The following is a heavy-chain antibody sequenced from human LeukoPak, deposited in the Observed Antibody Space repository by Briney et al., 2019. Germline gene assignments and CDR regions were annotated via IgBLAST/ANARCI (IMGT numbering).Heavy chain of an antibody. V-gene: IGHV4-59*08. D-gene: IGHD4-11*01. Sequence: ASETLSLTCTVAGGSISSYYWSWIRRPPGKGLEGIGYIHYSGSTNYNPSLKSRVTISVDTSKNQFSLKLSSVTAADTAVYYCARQLQSNDYYFDYWGQGTLVTVSS. CDR2: IHYSGST. CDR3: ARQLQSNDYYFDY. CDR1: GGSISSYY. J-gene: IGHJ4*02.